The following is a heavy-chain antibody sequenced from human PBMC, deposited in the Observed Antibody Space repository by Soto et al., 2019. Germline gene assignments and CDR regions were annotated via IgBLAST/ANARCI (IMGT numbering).Heavy chain of an antibody. J-gene: IGHJ6*02. D-gene: IGHD3-9*01. CDR1: GFTFSSYE. Sequence: PGGSLRLSCAASGFTFSSYEMNWVRQAPGKGLEWVSYISSSGSTIYYADSVKGRFTISRDNSKNALYLQMNSLRPEDTAVYYCARPGSGYDVLTGQYFYYFHAVDVWGQGTTVTVSS. V-gene: IGHV3-48*03. CDR2: ISSSGSTI. CDR3: ARPGSGYDVLTGQYFYYFHAVDV.